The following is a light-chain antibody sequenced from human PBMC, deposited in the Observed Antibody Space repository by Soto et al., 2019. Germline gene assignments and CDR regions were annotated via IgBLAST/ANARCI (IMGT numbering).Light chain of an antibody. CDR1: QDNAVY. CDR2: AAS. V-gene: IGKV1-9*01. J-gene: IGKJ1*01. Sequence: LLLTQSPTSLCTSVGDRVTITCRASQDNAVYLAWYHLKPGEAPTLLIYAASTLHGGVPSRFSGSGSGTDFTLAISSLQSEDSETYYCLQDINYPWTFGQGTKVDIK. CDR3: LQDINYPWT.